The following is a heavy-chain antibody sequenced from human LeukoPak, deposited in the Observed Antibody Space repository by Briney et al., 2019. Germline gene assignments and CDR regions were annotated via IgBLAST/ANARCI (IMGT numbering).Heavy chain of an antibody. CDR1: GGSFSGYY. J-gene: IGHJ6*02. CDR2: INHSGST. Sequence: SETLSLTCAVYGGSFSGYYWSWIRQPPGKGLEWIGEINHSGSTNYNPSLKSRVTISVDTSKNQFSLKLSSVTAADTAVYYCARGDVIVVVPAAIGYYYYGMDVWGQGTTVTVSS. D-gene: IGHD2-2*01. CDR3: ARGDVIVVVPAAIGYYYYGMDV. V-gene: IGHV4-34*01.